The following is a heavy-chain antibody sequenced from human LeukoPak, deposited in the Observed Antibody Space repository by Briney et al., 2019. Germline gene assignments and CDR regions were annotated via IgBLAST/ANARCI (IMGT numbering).Heavy chain of an antibody. CDR2: IVPIFGTT. J-gene: IGHJ4*02. CDR1: GGTFSSYA. D-gene: IGHD6-13*01. V-gene: IGHV1-69*13. Sequence: EASVKVSCKASGGTFSSYAISWVRQAPGQGLEWMGGIVPIFGTTNYAQKFQGRVTITADESTSTAYMEVRSLRSEDTAVYYCARDRGIPAAGTWGDFDYWGQGTLVTVSS. CDR3: ARDRGIPAAGTWGDFDY.